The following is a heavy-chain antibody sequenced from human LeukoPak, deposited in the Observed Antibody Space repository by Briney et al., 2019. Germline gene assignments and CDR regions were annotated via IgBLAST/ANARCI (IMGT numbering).Heavy chain of an antibody. CDR3: AKEQIAVAGYYFDN. D-gene: IGHD6-19*01. CDR2: ISGNGGGT. Sequence: HPGGSLRLSCAVSGFTFSSYAISWVRQAPGKGLEWVSGISGNGGGTYYADSVKGRFTISRDNSKNTLYLQMNSLRAEDTAVYYSAKEQIAVAGYYFDNWGQGTLVTVSS. V-gene: IGHV3-23*01. J-gene: IGHJ4*02. CDR1: GFTFSSYA.